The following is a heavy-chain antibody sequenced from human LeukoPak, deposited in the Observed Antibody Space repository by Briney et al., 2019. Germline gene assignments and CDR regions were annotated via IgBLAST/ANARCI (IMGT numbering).Heavy chain of an antibody. CDR3: ARYARGTLGY. CDR1: GGSISSYY. D-gene: IGHD1-14*01. Sequence: PSETLSLTCTVSGGSISSYYWSWIRQPPGKGLEWIGYIYYSGSTNYNPSLKSRVTISVDTSKNQFSLKLSSVTAADTAVYYCARYARGTLGYWGQGTLVTVSS. J-gene: IGHJ4*02. CDR2: IYYSGST. V-gene: IGHV4-59*01.